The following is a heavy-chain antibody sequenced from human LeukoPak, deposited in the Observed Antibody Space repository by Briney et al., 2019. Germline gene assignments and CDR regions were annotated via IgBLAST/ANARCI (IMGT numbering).Heavy chain of an antibody. CDR2: ISYDGSNK. CDR1: GFTFSSYG. J-gene: IGHJ4*02. V-gene: IGHV3-30*18. CDR3: AKDFYGDYVYYFDY. D-gene: IGHD4-17*01. Sequence: GRSLRLSCAASGFTFSSYGMHWVRQAPGKGLEWVAVISYDGSNKYYADSVKGRFTISKDNSKNTLYLQMNSLRAEDTAVYYCAKDFYGDYVYYFDYWGQGTLVTVSS.